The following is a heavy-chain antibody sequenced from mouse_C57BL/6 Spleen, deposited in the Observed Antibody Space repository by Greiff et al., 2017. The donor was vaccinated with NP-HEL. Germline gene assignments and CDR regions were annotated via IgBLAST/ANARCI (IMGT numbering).Heavy chain of an antibody. CDR2: IDPETGGT. J-gene: IGHJ2*01. V-gene: IGHV1-15*01. D-gene: IGHD1-1*01. CDR1: GYTFTDYE. CDR3: TRDYYGSSYDYFDY. Sequence: QVHVKQSGAELVRPGASVTLSCKASGYTFTDYEMHWVKQTPVHGLEWIGAIDPETGGTAYNQKFKGKAILTADKSSSTAYMELRSLTSEDSAVYYGTRDYYGSSYDYFDYWGQGTTLTVSS.